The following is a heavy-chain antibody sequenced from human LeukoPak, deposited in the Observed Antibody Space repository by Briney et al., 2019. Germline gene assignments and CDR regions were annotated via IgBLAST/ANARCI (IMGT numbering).Heavy chain of an antibody. CDR1: VYMFTRYY. D-gene: IGHD3-10*01. V-gene: IGHV1-46*01. CDR3: ATLLYGSGIFY. J-gene: IGHJ4*02. CDR2: INPSGGDT. Sequence: ASVKVSCKASVYMFTRYYLHWVRQAPGQGLEWMGVINPSGGDTTYAQKFQGRVTLTRDTSTSTVSMELNSLRSEDTAVYYCATLLYGSGIFYWGQGTLVTVSS.